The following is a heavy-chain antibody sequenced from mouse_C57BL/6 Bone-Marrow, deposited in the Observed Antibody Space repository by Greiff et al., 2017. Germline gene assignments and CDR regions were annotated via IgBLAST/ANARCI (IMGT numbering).Heavy chain of an antibody. CDR1: GYTFTSYW. D-gene: IGHD2-1*01. J-gene: IGHJ1*03. CDR2: LDPSDSYT. V-gene: IGHV1-69*01. Sequence: QVQLQQPGAELVMPGASVKLSCKASGYTFTSYWMHWVKQRPGQGLEWIGELDPSDSYTNYNQKFKGKSTLTVDKSSSTAYMQLSSLTSEDSAVYYCARWRGNYVWDFDVWGTGTTVTVSS. CDR3: ARWRGNYVWDFDV.